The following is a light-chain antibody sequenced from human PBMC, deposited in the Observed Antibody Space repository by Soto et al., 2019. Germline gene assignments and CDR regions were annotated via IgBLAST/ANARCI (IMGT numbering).Light chain of an antibody. CDR2: DAS. Sequence: EVVMTQSPSTLSVSPGETATLSCRASQSVSSNLAWYQQKPGQAPRLLIYDASNRATGIPARFSGSGSGTDFTLTISSLEPEDFAVYYCQQRSNWPPLTFGGGTKVDI. CDR3: QQRSNWPPLT. J-gene: IGKJ4*01. CDR1: QSVSSN. V-gene: IGKV3-11*01.